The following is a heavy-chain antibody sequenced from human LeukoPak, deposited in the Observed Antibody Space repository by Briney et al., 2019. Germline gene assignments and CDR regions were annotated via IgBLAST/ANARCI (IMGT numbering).Heavy chain of an antibody. J-gene: IGHJ4*02. Sequence: PGGSLRLSCAASGFTFSIYWMTWVRQVPGKGLEWVANIKQDESEKYYVGSVKGRFTISRDNAKNSLYLQMTSLRGEDTAVYYCSRSLGYSSGGSCFPFDYWGQGTLVTVSS. V-gene: IGHV3-7*05. CDR2: IKQDESEK. CDR1: GFTFSIYW. CDR3: SRSLGYSSGGSCFPFDY. D-gene: IGHD2-15*01.